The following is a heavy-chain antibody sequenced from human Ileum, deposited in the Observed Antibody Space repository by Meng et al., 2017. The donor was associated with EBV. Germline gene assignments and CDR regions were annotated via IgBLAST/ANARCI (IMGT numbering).Heavy chain of an antibody. D-gene: IGHD2-8*02. J-gene: IGHJ4*02. V-gene: IGHV4-34*12. Sequence: GERGGGGGGLLEAWETLSLTCAVNGGSLSGAYWNWIRQPPGKGLEWIGEIIHGGSPSYNPSLKSRVTISIDTSKNQLSLMLSSVTAADTAVYYCARRPTGIDYWGQGTLVTVSS. CDR1: GGSLSGAY. CDR3: ARRPTGIDY. CDR2: IIHGGSP.